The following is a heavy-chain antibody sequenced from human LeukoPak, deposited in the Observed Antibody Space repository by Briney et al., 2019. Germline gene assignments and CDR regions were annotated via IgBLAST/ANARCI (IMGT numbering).Heavy chain of an antibody. Sequence: GGSLRLSCAASGFTFSSYGMHWVRQAPGKGLEWVAFIRYDGSNKYYADSVKGRFTISRDNSKNTLYLQMNSLRAEDTAVYYCAKSVGGGYSYGYYFDYWGQGTLVTVSS. J-gene: IGHJ4*02. CDR3: AKSVGGGYSYGYYFDY. CDR1: GFTFSSYG. CDR2: IRYDGSNK. V-gene: IGHV3-30*02. D-gene: IGHD5-18*01.